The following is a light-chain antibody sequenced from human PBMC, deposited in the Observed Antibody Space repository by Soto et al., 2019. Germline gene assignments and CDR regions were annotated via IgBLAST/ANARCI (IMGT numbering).Light chain of an antibody. Sequence: QSVLTQPSSASGTLAQTVTISCSGSSSNIGTSSVHWYKHLPGTAPKPLIYTNDQRPSGVPDRFSGSKSGTSASLAISGLQSEDEADYYCAVWDDSLNGHVFGAGTKVTVL. V-gene: IGLV1-44*01. CDR2: TND. J-gene: IGLJ1*01. CDR1: SSNIGTSS. CDR3: AVWDDSLNGHV.